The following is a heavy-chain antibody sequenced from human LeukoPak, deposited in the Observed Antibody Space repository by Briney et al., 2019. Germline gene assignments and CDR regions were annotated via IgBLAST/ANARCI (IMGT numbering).Heavy chain of an antibody. CDR3: AKDYWDNRYSDGYGICSN. J-gene: IGHJ4*02. CDR1: GFTFSNYS. V-gene: IGHV3-23*01. Sequence: GGSLRLSCAASGFTFSNYSMGGVRQAPAKGLEWVSLISGTAFSPYYADPVRGRFTISRDNSKNTLYLQMNSLRAEGTAVYYCAKDYWDNRYSDGYGICSNWGQGTLVTVSS. CDR2: ISGTAFSP. D-gene: IGHD5-18*01.